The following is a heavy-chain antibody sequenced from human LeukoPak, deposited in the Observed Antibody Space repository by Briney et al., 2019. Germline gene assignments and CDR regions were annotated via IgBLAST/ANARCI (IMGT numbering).Heavy chain of an antibody. V-gene: IGHV3-7*04. Sequence: GGSLRLSCAASGFTFSNYWMNWVRQAPGKGLEWVANIKQDGSAKYYVDSVKGRFTISRDSAKNSLYLQMNSLGAEDTAVHYCARTIREQWLTIDYWGQGTLVTFSS. CDR2: IKQDGSAK. CDR3: ARTIREQWLTIDY. J-gene: IGHJ4*02. D-gene: IGHD6-19*01. CDR1: GFTFSNYW.